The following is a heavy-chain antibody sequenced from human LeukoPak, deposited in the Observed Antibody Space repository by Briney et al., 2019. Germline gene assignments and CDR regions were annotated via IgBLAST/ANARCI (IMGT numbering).Heavy chain of an antibody. V-gene: IGHV4-61*02. Sequence: SETLSLTCTVSGDSISSGSYCWSWIRQPAAKGLEWIGRIYNRGSTNYNPSLKSRVTISVDTSKNQFSLKLRSVTAADAAVYYCARALAGYGYNWFDSWGQGTLVSLSS. CDR2: IYNRGST. J-gene: IGHJ5*01. CDR3: ARALAGYGYNWFDS. CDR1: GDSISSGSYC. D-gene: IGHD5-18*01.